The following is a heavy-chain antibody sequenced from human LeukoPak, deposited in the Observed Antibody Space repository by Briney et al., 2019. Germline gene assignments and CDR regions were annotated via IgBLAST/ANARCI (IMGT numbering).Heavy chain of an antibody. Sequence: SETLSLTCAVYGVSFSGYYWSWIRQPPGKGLEWIGEINHSGSTNYNPSLKSRVTISVDTSKNQCSLKLSSVTAADTAVYYCARVRYDYAWGSYRPPFDYWGQGTLVTVSS. CDR1: GVSFSGYY. CDR2: INHSGST. CDR3: ARVRYDYAWGSYRPPFDY. V-gene: IGHV4-34*01. J-gene: IGHJ4*02. D-gene: IGHD3-16*02.